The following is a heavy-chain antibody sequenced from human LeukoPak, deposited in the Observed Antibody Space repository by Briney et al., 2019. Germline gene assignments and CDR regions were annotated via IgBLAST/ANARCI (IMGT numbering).Heavy chain of an antibody. D-gene: IGHD4-17*01. CDR1: GDSFSSHY. V-gene: IGHV4-59*11. J-gene: IGHJ3*02. CDR3: ARDLVTVTKGFDI. Sequence: SETLSLTCAVSGDSFSSHYWTWIRQPPGKGLEWIGYISYIGSTNYNPSLKSRVTISIDTSKNQFSLKLSSVTAADTAVYYCARDLVTVTKGFDIWGQGTLVSVSS. CDR2: ISYIGST.